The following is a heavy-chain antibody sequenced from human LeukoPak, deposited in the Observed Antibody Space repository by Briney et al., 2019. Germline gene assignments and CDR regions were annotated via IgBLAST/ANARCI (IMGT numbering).Heavy chain of an antibody. V-gene: IGHV3-7*03. D-gene: IGHD2-15*01. Sequence: GGSLRLSCAASAFTFSSYAIHWIRQAPGKGLEWVAIIKKDGSEKYYVDSMKGRFTISRDNAKNSLFLQMNSLRAEDTAIYYCTTDTWYSAGHWGQGTLVTVSS. CDR2: IKKDGSEK. CDR1: AFTFSSYA. CDR3: TTDTWYSAGH. J-gene: IGHJ4*02.